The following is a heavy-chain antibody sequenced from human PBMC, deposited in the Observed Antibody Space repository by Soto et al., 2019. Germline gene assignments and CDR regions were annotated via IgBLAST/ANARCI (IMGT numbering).Heavy chain of an antibody. J-gene: IGHJ3*02. Sequence: KPGGSLRLSCAASGFTFTRYSMNWVRQAPGKGLEWVSSISSSSSYIYYADSVKGRFTISRDNAKNSLYLQMNSLRAEDTAVYYCARDQREYCSSTSCYRGYCSGGSCPRHHAFDIWGQGTMVTVSS. CDR3: ARDQREYCSSTSCYRGYCSGGSCPRHHAFDI. CDR1: GFTFTRYS. D-gene: IGHD2-15*01. CDR2: ISSSSSYI. V-gene: IGHV3-21*01.